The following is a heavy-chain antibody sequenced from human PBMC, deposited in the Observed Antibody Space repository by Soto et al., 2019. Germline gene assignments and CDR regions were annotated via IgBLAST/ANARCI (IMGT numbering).Heavy chain of an antibody. J-gene: IGHJ5*02. CDR1: GYNFISSE. Sequence: ASVKVSCKTSGYNFISSEISWVRQAPGQGLELMGWMNPHTGETDATRKFQGRLTMTRDISINTAYMELSSLTSEDTAVYYCAKDSPYGSTRGAMIVVDLAGWFDPWGQGTLVTVSS. V-gene: IGHV1-8*02. CDR3: AKDSPYGSTRGAMIVVDLAGWFDP. D-gene: IGHD3-22*01. CDR2: MNPHTGET.